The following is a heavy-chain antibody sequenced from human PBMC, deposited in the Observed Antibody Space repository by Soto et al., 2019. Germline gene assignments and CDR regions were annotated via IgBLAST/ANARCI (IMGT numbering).Heavy chain of an antibody. CDR1: GGTFSSYA. CDR2: IIPIFGTA. D-gene: IGHD1-26*01. V-gene: IGHV1-69*13. J-gene: IGHJ4*02. CDR3: ARVIPRGVGAKAFPRRYYFDY. Sequence: GASVKVSCKASGGTFSSYAISWVRQAPGQGLEWMGGIIPIFGTANYAQKFQGRVTITADESTSTAYMELSSLRSEDTAVYYCARVIPRGVGAKAFPRRYYFDYWGQGTLVTVSS.